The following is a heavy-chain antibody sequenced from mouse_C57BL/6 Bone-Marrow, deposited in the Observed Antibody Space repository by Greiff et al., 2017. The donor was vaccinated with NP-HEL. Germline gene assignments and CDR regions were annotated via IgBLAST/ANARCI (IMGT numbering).Heavy chain of an antibody. CDR2: IYPRSGNT. CDR1: GYTFTSYG. J-gene: IGHJ4*01. Sequence: QVHVKQSGAELARPGASVKLSCKASGYTFTSYGISWVKQRTGQGLEWIGEIYPRSGNTYYNEKFKGKATLTADKSSSTAYMELRSLTSEDSAVYFCSGYPTLYYAMDYWGQGTSVTVSS. CDR3: SGYPTLYYAMDY. V-gene: IGHV1-81*01. D-gene: IGHD2-2*01.